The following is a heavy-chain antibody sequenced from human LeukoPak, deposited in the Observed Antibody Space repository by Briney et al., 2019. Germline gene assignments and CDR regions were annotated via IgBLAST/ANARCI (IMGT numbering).Heavy chain of an antibody. J-gene: IGHJ4*02. Sequence: SETLSLTCTVSGGSISSGDYYWSWIRQPPGKGLEWIVYIYYSGSTYYNPSLKSRVTISVDTSKNQFSLKLSSVTAADTAVYYCARAGYSLNYYDFQVGPKYYFDYWGQGTLVTVSS. CDR2: IYYSGST. D-gene: IGHD3-22*01. CDR3: ARAGYSLNYYDFQVGPKYYFDY. V-gene: IGHV4-30-4*01. CDR1: GGSISSGDYY.